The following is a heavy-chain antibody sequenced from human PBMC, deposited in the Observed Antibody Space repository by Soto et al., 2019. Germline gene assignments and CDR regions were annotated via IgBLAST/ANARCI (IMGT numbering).Heavy chain of an antibody. Sequence: QVQLVESGGGVVQPGRSLRLSCAASGFTFSSYAMHWVRQAPGKGLEWVAVISYDGSNKYYADSVKGRFTISRDNSKNTLYLQMNSLRAEDTDVYYCARDGAPPTGTSHDFDYGGQGTLVTVSS. J-gene: IGHJ4*02. CDR2: ISYDGSNK. V-gene: IGHV3-30-3*01. CDR3: ARDGAPPTGTSHDFDY. CDR1: GFTFSSYA. D-gene: IGHD1-1*01.